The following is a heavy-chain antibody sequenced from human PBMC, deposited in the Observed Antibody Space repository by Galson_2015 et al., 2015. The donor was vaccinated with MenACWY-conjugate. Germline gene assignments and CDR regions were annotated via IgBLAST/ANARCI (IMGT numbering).Heavy chain of an antibody. Sequence: LRLSCAASGFTFSTYSMNWVRQAPGKGLEWISYISSSSSTIYYADSVKGRFTISRDNAKNSLYLQMNSLRAEDTAVYYCAGGCSSTSCYARFDYWGQGTLVTVSS. CDR1: GFTFSTYS. D-gene: IGHD2-2*01. CDR2: ISSSSSTI. J-gene: IGHJ4*02. V-gene: IGHV3-48*04. CDR3: AGGCSSTSCYARFDY.